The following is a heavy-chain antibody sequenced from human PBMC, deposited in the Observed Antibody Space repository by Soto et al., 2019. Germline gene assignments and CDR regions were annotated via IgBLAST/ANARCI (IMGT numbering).Heavy chain of an antibody. D-gene: IGHD3-3*01. CDR2: IYPDNSDT. Sequence: GESLKISCKGSGNSFSGYWIGWVRQRPGKGLEWMGIIYPDNSDTRYSPYFEGQVTISADKSISTAYLQWSSLTASDTAVYYCAFPAYIDFPHDPFEIWGQGTVVPVSS. CDR1: GNSFSGYW. V-gene: IGHV5-51*01. J-gene: IGHJ3*02. CDR3: AFPAYIDFPHDPFEI.